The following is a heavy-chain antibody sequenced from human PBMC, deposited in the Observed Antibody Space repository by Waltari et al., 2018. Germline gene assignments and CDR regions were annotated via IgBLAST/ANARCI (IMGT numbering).Heavy chain of an antibody. CDR2: INPNSGGT. J-gene: IGHJ4*02. CDR1: GYTFTGYY. CDR3: ARGHYDILTGYYWFDY. V-gene: IGHV1-2*02. D-gene: IGHD3-9*01. Sequence: QVQLVQSGAEVKKPGASVKVSCKASGYTFTGYYMHWVRQAPGQGLEWMGWINPNSGGTNYAQKFQGRVTMTRDTSISTAYMELSRLRSADTAVYYCARGHYDILTGYYWFDYWGQGTLVTVSS.